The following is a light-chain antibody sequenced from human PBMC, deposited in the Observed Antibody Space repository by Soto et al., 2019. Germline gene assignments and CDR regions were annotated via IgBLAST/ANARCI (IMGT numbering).Light chain of an antibody. CDR1: PSVLSSSNNKNN. CDR3: QQYYSTPYT. V-gene: IGKV4-1*01. J-gene: IGKJ2*01. CDR2: WAS. Sequence: DFVMTQTPDSLAVSLGKRATINCKSSPSVLSSSNNKNNLAWYQQKPGQPPKLLIYWASTRDSGVPDRFSGSGSGTDFTLTISSLQAEDVAVYYCQQYYSTPYTFGQGTKLEIK.